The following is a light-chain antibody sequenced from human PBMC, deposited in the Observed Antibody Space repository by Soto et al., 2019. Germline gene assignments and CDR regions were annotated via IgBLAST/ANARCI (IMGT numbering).Light chain of an antibody. CDR2: DTS. Sequence: EIVLTQSPGTLSLSPGERATLSCRASQSVSSSYLAWYQQKPGQAPRLLIFDTSIRATGIPARFSGSGSGTDFSLTISSLEPEDFAVYYCQQRGDWPAFGQGTRLEI. CDR1: QSVSSSY. V-gene: IGKV3D-20*02. CDR3: QQRGDWPA. J-gene: IGKJ5*01.